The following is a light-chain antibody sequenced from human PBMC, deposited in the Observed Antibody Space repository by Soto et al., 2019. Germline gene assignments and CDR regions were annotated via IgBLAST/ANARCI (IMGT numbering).Light chain of an antibody. CDR3: QQYLSIPT. V-gene: IGKV3-20*01. CDR2: DTS. Sequence: EIVLTQSPGTLSLSPGDRATLSCRASQSVSIKLAWYQQKPGQAPRLLIYDTSTRATGIPARFSGSGSGTDFTLTISRLEPEDVAVYYCQQYLSIPTFGQGTKVDIK. J-gene: IGKJ1*01. CDR1: QSVSIK.